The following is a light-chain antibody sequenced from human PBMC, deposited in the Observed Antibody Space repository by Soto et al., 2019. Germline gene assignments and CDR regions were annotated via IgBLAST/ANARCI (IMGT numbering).Light chain of an antibody. V-gene: IGKV3-20*01. CDR2: GAY. Sequence: ESVLTQSPGTLSLSPGERATLSCRASQSVSSNHLDWYQQKRGQPPRLLIYGAYSSATGTPGRFSGSGSGTDFTLTITRLEPEDFAVYYCHQYGSSPQPFGQGPKWIS. J-gene: IGKJ3*01. CDR1: QSVSSNH. CDR3: HQYGSSPQP.